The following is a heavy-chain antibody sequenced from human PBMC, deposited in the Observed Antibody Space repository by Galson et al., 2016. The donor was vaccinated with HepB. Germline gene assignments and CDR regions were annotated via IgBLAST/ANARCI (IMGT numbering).Heavy chain of an antibody. J-gene: IGHJ5*02. CDR3: VRGIDP. CDR1: GFTFTDYY. CDR2: TSATGIRT. Sequence: SLRLSCAASGFTFTDYYMSWIRQAPGKGLEWLSYTSATGIRTYYADSVKGRFTISRDNTKNSLYLQMNSLRVEDTAVYYCVRGIDPWGQGTLVTVSS. V-gene: IGHV3-11*01.